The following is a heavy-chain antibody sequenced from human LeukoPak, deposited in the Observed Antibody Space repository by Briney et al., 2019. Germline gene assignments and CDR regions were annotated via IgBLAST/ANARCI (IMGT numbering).Heavy chain of an antibody. CDR2: IWYDGTNK. D-gene: IGHD1-1*01. CDR3: AIEGQDDGRTPDY. V-gene: IGHV3-33*01. CDR1: GFTFSNHG. J-gene: IGHJ4*02. Sequence: TGRSLRLSCAAPGFTFSNHGMHWVRQAPSKGLEWVAVIWYDGTNKYYADSVKGRFTISRDNSKNTLYLQMNSLRAEDTAVYYCAIEGQDDGRTPDYWGQGTLVTVSS.